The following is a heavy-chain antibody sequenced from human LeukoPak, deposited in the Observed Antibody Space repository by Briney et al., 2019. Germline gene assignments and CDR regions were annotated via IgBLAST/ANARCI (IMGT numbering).Heavy chain of an antibody. CDR3: ARDQASWRYGSGSKYGLDV. CDR2: ISGSGDST. Sequence: GGSLRLSCAASGFTFSSYAMSWVRQAPGKGLEWVSAISGSGDSTYYADSVKGRFTISRDNSKNTLYLQMNNLRAEDTAVYYCARDQASWRYGSGSKYGLDVWGQGTTVTVSS. CDR1: GFTFSSYA. D-gene: IGHD3-10*01. V-gene: IGHV3-23*01. J-gene: IGHJ6*02.